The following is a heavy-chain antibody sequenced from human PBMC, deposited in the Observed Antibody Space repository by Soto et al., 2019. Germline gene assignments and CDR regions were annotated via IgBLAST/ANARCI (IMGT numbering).Heavy chain of an antibody. CDR2: IYHSGST. V-gene: IGHV4-38-2*01. CDR1: GYSISSGYY. J-gene: IGHJ4*02. CDR3: AREGQWSTQS. Sequence: ETLALAGAVSGYSISSGYYWCWIRQPPGKGLEWIGSIYHSGSTYYNPSLKSRVTISVDTSKNQFSLKLSSVTAADTAVYYCAREGQWSTQSWGQGTLVTVYS. D-gene: IGHD6-19*01.